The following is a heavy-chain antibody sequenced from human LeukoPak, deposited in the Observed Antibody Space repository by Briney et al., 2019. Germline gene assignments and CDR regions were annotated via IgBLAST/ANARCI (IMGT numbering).Heavy chain of an antibody. D-gene: IGHD4-17*01. CDR1: GGSISSHY. J-gene: IGHJ4*02. V-gene: IGHV4-59*11. Sequence: KSSETLSLTCTVSGGSISSHYWSWIRQPPGKGLEWIGYIYYSGSTNYNPSLKSRVTISVDTSKNQFSLKLSSVTAADTAVYYCARVASDYGDYAPDYWGQGTLVTVSS. CDR2: IYYSGST. CDR3: ARVASDYGDYAPDY.